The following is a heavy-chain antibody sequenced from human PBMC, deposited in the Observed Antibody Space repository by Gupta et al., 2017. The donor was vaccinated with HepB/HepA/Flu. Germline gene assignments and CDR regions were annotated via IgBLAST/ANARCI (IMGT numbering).Heavy chain of an antibody. J-gene: IGHJ4*02. Sequence: QVQLQQSGPGLVKSSQTLSLTCAISGDSVSSNSGTWNWIRQYPSRGLEWLGRTYYRAKWYNDYAVSVKSRITINPDTSKNQFSLHLNSVTPEDTAVYYCAGRSSTRFDYWGQGTLVTVSS. CDR3: AGRSSTRFDY. CDR2: TYYRAKWYN. CDR1: GDSVSSNSGT. D-gene: IGHD1-26*01. V-gene: IGHV6-1*01.